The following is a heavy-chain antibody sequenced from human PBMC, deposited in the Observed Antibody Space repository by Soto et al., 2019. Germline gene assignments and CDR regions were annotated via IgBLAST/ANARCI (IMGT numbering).Heavy chain of an antibody. J-gene: IGHJ4*02. D-gene: IGHD5-18*01. CDR2: ISSSSIYI. V-gene: IGHV3-21*01. Sequence: VVSLRISCASSGFTFSSYSMNSVRQAPGKGLEWVSSISSSSIYIYYADSGKGRLTISRDNAKNSLYLQMNSLRAEDTAVYYCARGPDTAMVYYWGQGTLVTVSS. CDR3: ARGPDTAMVYY. CDR1: GFTFSSYS.